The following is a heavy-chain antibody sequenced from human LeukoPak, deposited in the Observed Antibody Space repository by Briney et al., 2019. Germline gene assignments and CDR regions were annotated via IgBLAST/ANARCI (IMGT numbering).Heavy chain of an antibody. D-gene: IGHD3-3*01. CDR2: ISGSGGST. J-gene: IGHJ4*02. Sequence: GILRLSCAASGFTFSSYAMSWVRQAPGKGLEWVSAISGSGGSTYYADSVKGRFTISRDNSKNTLYLQMNSLRAEDTAVYYCAKVRTFWSDAFDYWGQGTLVTVSS. CDR1: GFTFSSYA. V-gene: IGHV3-23*01. CDR3: AKVRTFWSDAFDY.